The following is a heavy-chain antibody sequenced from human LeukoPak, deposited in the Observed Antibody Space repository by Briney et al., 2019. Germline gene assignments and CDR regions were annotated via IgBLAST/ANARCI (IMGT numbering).Heavy chain of an antibody. CDR3: ARGTMKYDYVWGSYRPYLDY. D-gene: IGHD3-16*02. J-gene: IGHJ4*02. CDR2: IIPILGIA. CDR1: GGTFSSYA. Sequence: SVKVSCKASGGTFSSYAISWVRQAPGQGLEWMGRIIPILGIANYAQKFQGRVTITADKSTSTAYMELSSLRAEDTAVYYCARGTMKYDYVWGSYRPYLDYWGQGTLVTVSS. V-gene: IGHV1-69*04.